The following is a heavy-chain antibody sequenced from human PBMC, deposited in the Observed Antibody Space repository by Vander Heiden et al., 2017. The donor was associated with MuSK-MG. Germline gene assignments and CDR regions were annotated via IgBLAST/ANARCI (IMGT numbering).Heavy chain of an antibody. V-gene: IGHV1-69*01. CDR1: GGTFSSYA. D-gene: IGHD2-2*01. J-gene: IGHJ6*02. Sequence: QVQLVQSGAEVKKPGSSVKVSCKASGGTFSSYAISWVRQAPGQGLAWMGGIIPIFGTANYAQKFQGRVTITADESTSTAYMELSSLRSEDTAVYYCARTDCSSTSCYYYYYGMDVWGQGTTVTVSS. CDR3: ARTDCSSTSCYYYYYGMDV. CDR2: IIPIFGTA.